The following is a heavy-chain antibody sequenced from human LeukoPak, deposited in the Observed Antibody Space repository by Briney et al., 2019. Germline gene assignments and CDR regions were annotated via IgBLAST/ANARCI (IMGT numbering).Heavy chain of an antibody. CDR3: ARASWGSDYFDY. J-gene: IGHJ4*02. CDR1: GFTFSSYS. V-gene: IGHV3-48*01. CDR2: ISSSSTI. D-gene: IGHD7-27*01. Sequence: GGSLRLSCAASGFTFSSYSMNWVRQAPGKGLEWVSYISSSSTIFYADSVKGRFTISRDNAKNSLSLQMNSLRAEDTAVYYCARASWGSDYFDYWGQGTLVTVSS.